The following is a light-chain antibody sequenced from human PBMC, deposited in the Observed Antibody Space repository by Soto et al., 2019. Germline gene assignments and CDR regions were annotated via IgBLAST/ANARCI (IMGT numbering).Light chain of an antibody. CDR3: QSYDSSLSGVV. CDR2: SNS. V-gene: IGLV1-40*01. Sequence: QTVVTQPPSVSGAPGQRVTISCTGSSFNIGAGYDVHWYQQLPGTAPKLLIYSNSNRPSGVPDRFSGSKSGTSASLAITGLQAEDEADYYCQSYDSSLSGVVFGGGTKLTVL. CDR1: SFNIGAGYD. J-gene: IGLJ2*01.